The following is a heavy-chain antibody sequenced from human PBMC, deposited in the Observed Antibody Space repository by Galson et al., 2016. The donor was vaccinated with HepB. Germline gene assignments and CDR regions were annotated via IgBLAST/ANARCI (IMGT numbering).Heavy chain of an antibody. V-gene: IGHV4-34*01. D-gene: IGHD5-18*01. CDR3: ARGGRGYGDS. CDR1: GGSFSGYF. CDR2: INHSGDT. Sequence: SETLSLTCTVFGGSFSGYFWNWIRQYPGKGLEWIGEINHSGDTNSNPSLKSRLTLAVDTSKNQFSLKLNSVTAADTAVYYCARGGRGYGDSWGQGTLVSVSS. J-gene: IGHJ4*02.